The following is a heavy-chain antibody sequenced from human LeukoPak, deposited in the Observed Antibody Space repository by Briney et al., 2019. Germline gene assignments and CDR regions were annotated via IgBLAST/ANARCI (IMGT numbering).Heavy chain of an antibody. CDR1: GGTFSSYA. D-gene: IGHD6-19*01. Sequence: GASVKVSCKASGGTFSSYAISWVRQAPGQGLEWMGGVIPIFGTANYAQKFQGRVTITADESTSTAYMEPSSLRSEDTAVYYCASSSYSSGWYLFDYWGQGTLVTVSS. CDR2: VIPIFGTA. CDR3: ASSSYSSGWYLFDY. J-gene: IGHJ4*02. V-gene: IGHV1-69*13.